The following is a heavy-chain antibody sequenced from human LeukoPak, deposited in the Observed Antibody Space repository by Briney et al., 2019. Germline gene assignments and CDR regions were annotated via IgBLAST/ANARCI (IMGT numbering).Heavy chain of an antibody. V-gene: IGHV3-23*01. CDR1: GXTFSSYA. Sequence: QPGGSLRLSCAASGXTFSSYAMSWVRQAPGKGLEGVSAISGSGGSTYYADSVKGRFTISRDNSKNTLYLQMNSLRAEDTAVYYCAKDHYYGSGSYYNSDAFDIWGQGTMVTVSS. D-gene: IGHD3-10*01. CDR3: AKDHYYGSGSYYNSDAFDI. CDR2: ISGSGGST. J-gene: IGHJ3*02.